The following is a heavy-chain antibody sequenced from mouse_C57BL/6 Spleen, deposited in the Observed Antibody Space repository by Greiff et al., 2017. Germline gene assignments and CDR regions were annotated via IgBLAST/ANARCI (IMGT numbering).Heavy chain of an antibody. V-gene: IGHV3-6*01. D-gene: IGHD1-3*01. Sequence: EVKLMESGPGLVKPSQSLSLTCSVTGYSITSGYYWNWIRQFPGNKLEWMGYISYDGSNNYNPSLKNRISITRDTSKNQFLLKLNSVTTEDTATYYCARGSLYFDYWGQGTTLTVSS. J-gene: IGHJ2*01. CDR2: ISYDGSN. CDR1: GYSITSGYY. CDR3: ARGSLYFDY.